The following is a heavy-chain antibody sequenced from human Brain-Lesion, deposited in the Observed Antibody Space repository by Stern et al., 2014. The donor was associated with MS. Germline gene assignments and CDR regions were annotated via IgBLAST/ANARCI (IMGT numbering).Heavy chain of an antibody. J-gene: IGHJ6*03. D-gene: IGHD3-3*01. CDR2: MSYYGSNK. CDR1: GFTLSSYT. CDR3: AKDKSWIFDYYYMDV. Sequence: QVQLVESGGGVVQPGRSLRLSCAASGFTLSSYTMHWVRQAPGKGLEWVAVMSYYGSNKYHADSVKGRFTISRDNSKNTLYLQMNSLRAEDTAVYYCAKDKSWIFDYYYMDVWGKGTTVTVSS. V-gene: IGHV3-30-3*01.